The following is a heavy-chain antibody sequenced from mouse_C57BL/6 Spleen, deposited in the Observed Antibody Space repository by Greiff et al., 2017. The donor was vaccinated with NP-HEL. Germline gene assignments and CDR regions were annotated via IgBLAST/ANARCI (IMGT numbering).Heavy chain of an antibody. J-gene: IGHJ4*01. CDR1: GYTFTSYW. Sequence: QVQLQQPGAELVKPGASVKLSCKASGYTFTSYWMHWVKQRPGQGLEWIGMIHPNSGSTNYNEKFKSKATLTVDKSSSTAYMQLSSLTSEDSAVYYCARDGPRGNAMDYWGQGTSVTVSS. CDR2: IHPNSGST. V-gene: IGHV1-64*01. CDR3: ARDGPRGNAMDY. D-gene: IGHD2-3*01.